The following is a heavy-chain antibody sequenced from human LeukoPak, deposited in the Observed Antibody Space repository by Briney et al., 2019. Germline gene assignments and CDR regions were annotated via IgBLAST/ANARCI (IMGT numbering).Heavy chain of an antibody. CDR2: INHSGST. V-gene: IGHV4-34*01. J-gene: IGHJ4*02. D-gene: IGHD6-13*01. Sequence: PSETLSLTCAVYGGSFSGYYWSRIRQPPGKGLEWIGEINHSGSTNYNPSLKSRVTISVDTSKNQFSLKLSSVTAADTAVYYCARGLAAAGTLAPYYFDYWGQGTLVTVSS. CDR3: ARGLAAAGTLAPYYFDY. CDR1: GGSFSGYY.